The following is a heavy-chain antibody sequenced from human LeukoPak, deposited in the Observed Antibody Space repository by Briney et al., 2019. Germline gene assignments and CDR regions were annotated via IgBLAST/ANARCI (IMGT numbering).Heavy chain of an antibody. CDR1: GGTFNIYP. J-gene: IGHJ5*02. Sequence: SVKVSYKASGGTFNIYPITWVRQAPGQGLEWMGGYGTTNDAQKFQGRVTITADDSTSTAYMELRSLRSEDTGIYYCARGIIGSRGWFDAWGQGTLVTVSS. V-gene: IGHV1-69*13. D-gene: IGHD3-10*01. CDR2: YGTT. CDR3: ARGIIGSRGWFDA.